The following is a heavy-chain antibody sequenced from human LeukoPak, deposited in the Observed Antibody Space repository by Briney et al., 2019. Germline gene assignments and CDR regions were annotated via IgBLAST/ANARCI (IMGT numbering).Heavy chain of an antibody. D-gene: IGHD3-10*01. Sequence: SETLSLTCTVSGGSIRSSYYYWGWIRQPPGKGLEWIGSIYDSGSTYYNPSLKSRVTISVDTSKNQFSLKLSSVTAADTAVYYCARSHYPYYFDYWGQGTLVTVSS. CDR2: IYDSGST. J-gene: IGHJ4*02. CDR3: ARSHYPYYFDY. V-gene: IGHV4-39*07. CDR1: GGSIRSSYYY.